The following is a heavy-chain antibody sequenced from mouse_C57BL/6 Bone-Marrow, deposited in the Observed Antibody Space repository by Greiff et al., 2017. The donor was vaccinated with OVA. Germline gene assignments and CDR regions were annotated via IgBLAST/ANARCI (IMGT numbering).Heavy chain of an antibody. CDR1: GYTFTSYW. Sequence: EVQLQQSGAELARPGASVKMSCKTSGYTFTSYWMHWVKQRPGQGLEWIGAIYPGNSDTSYNQKFKGKAKLTAVTSASTAYMELSSLTNEDSAVYYCTSFYYDYDVGWYFDVWGTGTTVTVSS. V-gene: IGHV1-5*01. D-gene: IGHD2-4*01. CDR2: IYPGNSDT. CDR3: TSFYYDYDVGWYFDV. J-gene: IGHJ1*03.